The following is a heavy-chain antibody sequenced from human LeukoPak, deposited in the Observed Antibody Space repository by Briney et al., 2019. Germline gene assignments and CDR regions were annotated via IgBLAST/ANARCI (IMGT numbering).Heavy chain of an antibody. D-gene: IGHD2-15*01. CDR1: GFTVSSNY. CDR3: VRDRGYCSGGHCYSVFDY. J-gene: IGHJ4*02. CDR2: IKQDGSEK. V-gene: IGHV3-7*01. Sequence: PGGSLRLSCAASGFTVSSNYMSWVRQAPGKGLEWVANIKQDGSEKYYVDSVKGRFTISRDNADNSLYLQMNNLGAEDTAVYYCVRDRGYCSGGHCYSVFDYWGQGTLVTVSS.